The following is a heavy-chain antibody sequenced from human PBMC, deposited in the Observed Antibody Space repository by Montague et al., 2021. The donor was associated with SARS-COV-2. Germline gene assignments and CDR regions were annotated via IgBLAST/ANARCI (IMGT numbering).Heavy chain of an antibody. Sequence: CAISGDSVSSNIATWNWIRQSPSRGLEWLGRTYYRSKWYNDYAESVKSRITIDPDTSKHQFSLHLSSVTPEDTAVYYCARIPVGSKYYFDFWGQGTLVTGSS. D-gene: IGHD2-2*01. CDR1: GDSVSSNIAT. J-gene: IGHJ4*02. CDR2: TYYRSKWYN. V-gene: IGHV6-1*01. CDR3: ARIPVGSKYYFDF.